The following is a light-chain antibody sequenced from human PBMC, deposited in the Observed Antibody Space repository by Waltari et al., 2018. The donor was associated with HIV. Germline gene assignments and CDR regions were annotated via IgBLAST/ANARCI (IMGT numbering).Light chain of an antibody. J-gene: IGLJ1*01. CDR3: QVWDSSSDRNYV. V-gene: IGLV3-21*02. Sequence: SYILTQPPSVPAAPGPTARLTFGGNNLGDHRLHWYQQKPGQAPVLVVYDDRDRPSGIPERFSGSNSGNTATLTISRVEAGDEADYYCQVWDSSSDRNYVFGTGTKVTVL. CDR1: NLGDHR. CDR2: DDR.